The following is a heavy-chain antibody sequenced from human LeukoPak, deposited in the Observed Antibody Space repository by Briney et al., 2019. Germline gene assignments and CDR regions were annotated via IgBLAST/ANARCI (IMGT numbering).Heavy chain of an antibody. Sequence: GGSLRLSCVATGFTFTKHWMSWVRQSRGKGLECVAKIREDGNERHYVDSVKGRFTISRDNAKNSLYLQMNSLRAEDTAVYYCAKDAGDFDWWTYYYYYMDVWGKGTTVTISS. CDR2: IREDGNER. J-gene: IGHJ6*03. V-gene: IGHV3-7*03. D-gene: IGHD3-9*01. CDR1: GFTFTKHW. CDR3: AKDAGDFDWWTYYYYYMDV.